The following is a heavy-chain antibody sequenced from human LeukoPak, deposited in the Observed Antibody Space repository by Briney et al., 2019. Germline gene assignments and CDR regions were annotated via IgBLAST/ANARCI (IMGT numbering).Heavy chain of an antibody. V-gene: IGHV1-24*01. D-gene: IGHD5-18*01. Sequence: GASVKVSCKVSGYTLTELSMHWVRQAPGKGLEWMGGFDPEDGETIYAQKFQGRVTMTEDTSTDTAYMELSSLRSEDTAVYYCATDSYSYGSNDAFDIWGQGTMVTVS. CDR3: ATDSYSYGSNDAFDI. CDR1: GYTLTELS. J-gene: IGHJ3*02. CDR2: FDPEDGET.